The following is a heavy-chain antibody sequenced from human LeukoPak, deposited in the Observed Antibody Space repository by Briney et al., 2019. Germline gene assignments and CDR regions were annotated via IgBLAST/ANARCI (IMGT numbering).Heavy chain of an antibody. CDR2: IYYSGST. Sequence: SQTLSLTCTVSGGSISSGGYYWRWIRQHPGKGLEWIGYIYYSGSTYYNPSLKSRVTISVDTSKNQFSLKLSSVTAADTAVYYCARGPLTAMVPYYFDYWGQGTLVTVSS. CDR1: GGSISSGGYY. CDR3: ARGPLTAMVPYYFDY. J-gene: IGHJ4*02. V-gene: IGHV4-31*03. D-gene: IGHD5-18*01.